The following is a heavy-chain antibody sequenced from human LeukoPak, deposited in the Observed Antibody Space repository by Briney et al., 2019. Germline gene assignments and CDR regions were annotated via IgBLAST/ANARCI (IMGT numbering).Heavy chain of an antibody. Sequence: KPSETLSLTCTVSVGSISSYYWGWIRQPPGKGLEWIGYIYTSGSTNYNPSLKSRVTISVDTSKNQFSLKLSSVTAADTAVYYCARRLGSPDAFDIWGQGTMVTVSS. CDR2: IYTSGST. J-gene: IGHJ3*02. V-gene: IGHV4-4*09. D-gene: IGHD1-26*01. CDR3: ARRLGSPDAFDI. CDR1: VGSISSYY.